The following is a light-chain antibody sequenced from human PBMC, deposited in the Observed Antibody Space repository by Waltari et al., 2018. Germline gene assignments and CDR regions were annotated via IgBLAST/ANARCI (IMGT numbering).Light chain of an antibody. CDR3: QQSYTSLVFT. J-gene: IGKJ3*01. V-gene: IGKV1-39*01. CDR2: GAS. CDR1: QSIISF. Sequence: DTQMTQSPSSLSAFVGDRVTLTCRASQSIISFLNWFQHKAGKAPKLLISGASSLQSGVPSRFNGSGSGTDFTLTITSLQPEDSATYYCQQSYTSLVFTFGPGTRLDIK.